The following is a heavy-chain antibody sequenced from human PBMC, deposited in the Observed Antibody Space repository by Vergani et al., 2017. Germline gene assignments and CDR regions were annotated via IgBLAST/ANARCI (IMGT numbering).Heavy chain of an antibody. CDR3: ARARGIETCYMSNWLDS. CDR2: IKSDGSIT. J-gene: IGHJ5*01. Sequence: DVHLAESGGGFFQPGGSLRLSCSASGFSFNSSWMHWVRQVPGKGLLWVSRIKSDGSITAYADSVKGRFTISRDNAQNTLYLQMNSLRVEDTGVYYCARARGIETCYMSNWLDSWGQGTLVTVSS. V-gene: IGHV3-74*03. D-gene: IGHD3-9*01. CDR1: GFSFNSSW.